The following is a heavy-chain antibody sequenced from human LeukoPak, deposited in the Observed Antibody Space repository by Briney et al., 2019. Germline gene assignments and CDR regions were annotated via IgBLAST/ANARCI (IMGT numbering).Heavy chain of an antibody. V-gene: IGHV1-18*01. CDR1: GYTFTNYG. D-gene: IGHD3-22*01. J-gene: IGHJ4*02. Sequence: ASVKVSCKSSGYTFTNYGISWVRQAPGQGLEWMGWISAYNGNTNYAQKIQGRVTMTTDTSTNTAYMELRSLRSEDTAVYYCARDLYYYDSSGYPADYWGQGTLVTVSS. CDR3: ARDLYYYDSSGYPADY. CDR2: ISAYNGNT.